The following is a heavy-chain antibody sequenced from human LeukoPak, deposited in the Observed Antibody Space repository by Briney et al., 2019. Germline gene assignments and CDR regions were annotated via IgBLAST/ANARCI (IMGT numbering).Heavy chain of an antibody. CDR3: ARSYGSGSYYGAKGY. CDR2: INHSGST. Sequence: SETLSLTCAVYGGSFSGYYWSWIRQPPGKGLEWIGEINHSGSTNYNPSLKSRVTISVDTSKNQFSLKLSSVTAADTAVYYCARSYGSGSYYGAKGYWGQGTLVTVSS. D-gene: IGHD3-10*01. J-gene: IGHJ4*02. CDR1: GGSFSGYY. V-gene: IGHV4-34*01.